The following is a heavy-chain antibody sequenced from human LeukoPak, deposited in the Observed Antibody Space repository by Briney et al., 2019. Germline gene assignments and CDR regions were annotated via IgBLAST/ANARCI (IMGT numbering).Heavy chain of an antibody. CDR3: ARDYSGSNQPDY. D-gene: IGHD6-19*01. CDR1: GYTFTSYA. Sequence: ASVKVSCKASGYTFTSYAMHWVRQAPGQRLEWMGWINAGNGNTKYSQKFQGRVTITRDTSASTAYMELSSLRSEDTAVYYCARDYSGSNQPDYWGQGTLVTVSS. CDR2: INAGNGNT. J-gene: IGHJ4*02. V-gene: IGHV1-3*01.